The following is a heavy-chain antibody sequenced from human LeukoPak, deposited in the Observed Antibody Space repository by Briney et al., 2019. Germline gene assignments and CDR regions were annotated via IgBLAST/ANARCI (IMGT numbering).Heavy chain of an antibody. D-gene: IGHD3-3*01. J-gene: IGHJ6*02. Sequence: ASVTVSFKASGYTFTSYGISWVRQAPGQGLEWMGWISAYNGNTNYAQKLQGRVTMTTDTSTSTAYMELRSLRSDDTAVYYCARGPTYYDFWSGYYPPHYYYYYGMDVWGQGTTVTVSS. CDR2: ISAYNGNT. V-gene: IGHV1-18*01. CDR1: GYTFTSYG. CDR3: ARGPTYYDFWSGYYPPHYYYYYGMDV.